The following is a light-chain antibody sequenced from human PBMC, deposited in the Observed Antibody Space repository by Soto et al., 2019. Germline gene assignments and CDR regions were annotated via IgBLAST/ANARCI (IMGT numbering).Light chain of an antibody. CDR2: KAS. CDR3: QQYNTALGYT. Sequence: DLQMTQSPSTLSASVGDRVTITCRASQSISSWLAWYQQKPGKAPKLLIYKASSLESGVPSRFSGSGSGTEFTLTISSLQRDDFATYYCQQYNTALGYTFGQGTKLEIK. CDR1: QSISSW. J-gene: IGKJ2*01. V-gene: IGKV1-5*03.